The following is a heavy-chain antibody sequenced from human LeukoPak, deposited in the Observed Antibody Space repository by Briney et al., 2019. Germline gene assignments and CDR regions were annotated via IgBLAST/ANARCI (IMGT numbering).Heavy chain of an antibody. CDR1: GYTFTIYD. J-gene: IGHJ4*02. CDR2: MNPNSGNT. Sequence: GASVTVSFKASGYTFTIYDINWVRQAPGQGLEWMGWMNPNSGNTGYAQKFQGRVTMTRNTSISTAYMELSSLRSEDTAVYYCARVNSGDFDYWGQGTLVTVSS. CDR3: ARVNSGDFDY. V-gene: IGHV1-8*01. D-gene: IGHD7-27*01.